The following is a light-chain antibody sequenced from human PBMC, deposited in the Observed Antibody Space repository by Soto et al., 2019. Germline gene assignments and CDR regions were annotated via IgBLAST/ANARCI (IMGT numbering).Light chain of an antibody. CDR3: CSYAGTYTQWV. V-gene: IGLV2-11*01. Sequence: QSALTQPRSVSGSPGQSVTISCTGTSSDVGGYNYVSWYQQHPGKAPKLVIYDVNKRPSGVPDRFSGSKSGNTASLTVSGLQAEDEADYSCCSYAGTYTQWVFGGRTKVTVL. CDR1: SSDVGGYNY. CDR2: DVN. J-gene: IGLJ3*02.